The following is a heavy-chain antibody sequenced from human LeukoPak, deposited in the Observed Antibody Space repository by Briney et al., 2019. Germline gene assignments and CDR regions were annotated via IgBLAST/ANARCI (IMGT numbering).Heavy chain of an antibody. D-gene: IGHD6-13*01. Sequence: PSETLSLTCAVYGGSFSGHYWSWIRQPPGKGLEWIGEINHSGSTNYNPSLKSRVTISVDTSKNQFSLKLSSVTAADTAVYYCARITIAAAGTSWFDPWGQGTLVTVSS. V-gene: IGHV4-34*01. J-gene: IGHJ5*02. CDR3: ARITIAAAGTSWFDP. CDR1: GGSFSGHY. CDR2: INHSGST.